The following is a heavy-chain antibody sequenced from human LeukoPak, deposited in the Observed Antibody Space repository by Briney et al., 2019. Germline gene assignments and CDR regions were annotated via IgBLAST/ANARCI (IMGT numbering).Heavy chain of an antibody. CDR3: ARDPHVGVCSSTSCYSDAFDI. V-gene: IGHV4-31*01. CDR1: GGSISRGGYY. J-gene: IGHJ3*02. CDR2: IYYSGST. Sequence: PSQTLSLTCTVSGGSISRGGYYWSWIRQHPGKGLEWVGYIYYSGSTYYHPSLKSQVTISVDTFKNQLSLKLSSVTAADAAVYYCARDPHVGVCSSTSCYSDAFDIWGQGTMVTVSS. D-gene: IGHD2-2*01.